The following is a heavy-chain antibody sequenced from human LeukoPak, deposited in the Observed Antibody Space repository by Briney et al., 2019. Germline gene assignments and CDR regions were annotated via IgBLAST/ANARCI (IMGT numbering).Heavy chain of an antibody. V-gene: IGHV1-18*01. CDR1: GYTFTSYG. CDR3: ARPGRGRYSGYDWFPYYFDY. D-gene: IGHD5-12*01. J-gene: IGHJ4*02. Sequence: ASVKVSCKASGYTFTSYGISWVRQAPGQGLEWMGWISAYNGNTNYAQKLQGRVTMTTDTSTSTAYMELSSLRSEDTAVYYCARPGRGRYSGYDWFPYYFDYWGRGTLVTVSS. CDR2: ISAYNGNT.